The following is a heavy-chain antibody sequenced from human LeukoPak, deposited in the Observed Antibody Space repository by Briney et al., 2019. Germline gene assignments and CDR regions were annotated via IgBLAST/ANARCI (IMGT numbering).Heavy chain of an antibody. Sequence: PGGSLRLSCVASGFTFSSYDMHWVRQVTGKGLEWVSAIPIIADIYYADPVKGRFTISRENAKNSLYLQMNSLRAGDTAVYYCARAFGAVAGYFDYWGQGTLVTVSS. D-gene: IGHD6-13*01. CDR1: GFTFSSYD. J-gene: IGHJ4*02. CDR2: IPIIADI. CDR3: ARAFGAVAGYFDY. V-gene: IGHV3-13*01.